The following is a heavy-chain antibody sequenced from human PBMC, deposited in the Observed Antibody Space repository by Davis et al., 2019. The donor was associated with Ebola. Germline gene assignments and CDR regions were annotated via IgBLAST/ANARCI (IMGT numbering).Heavy chain of an antibody. Sequence: PGGSLRLSCAASGFTFSSYAMSWVRQAPGKGLEWVSAISGSGGSTYYADSVKGRFTISRDNAKNSLYLQMNSLRDEDTAVYYCARDMRPLGSRGYYLGAFDIWGQVTMVTVSS. CDR3: ARDMRPLGSRGYYLGAFDI. D-gene: IGHD3-22*01. V-gene: IGHV3-23*01. CDR2: ISGSGGST. CDR1: GFTFSSYA. J-gene: IGHJ3*02.